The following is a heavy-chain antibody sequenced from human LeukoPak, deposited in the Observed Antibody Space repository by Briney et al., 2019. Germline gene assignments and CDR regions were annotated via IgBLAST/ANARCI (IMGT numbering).Heavy chain of an antibody. CDR2: ISGGGNRT. V-gene: IGHV3-23*01. CDR3: AKALGGSYYGDRVFDY. CDR1: GFTFNNYA. Sequence: PGGSLRLSCAASGFTFNNYAMSWVRQAPGKGLEWVSVISGGGNRTYYADSVKGRFTISRDNSKNTLSMKMNSLRAEDTAVYYCAKALGGSYYGDRVFDYCGQGTLVTVSS. J-gene: IGHJ4*02. D-gene: IGHD1-26*01.